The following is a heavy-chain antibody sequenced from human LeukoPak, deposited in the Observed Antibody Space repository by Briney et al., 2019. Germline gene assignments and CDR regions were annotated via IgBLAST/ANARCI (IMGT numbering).Heavy chain of an antibody. CDR2: IKKDGSEK. CDR3: ARVGYSSSWSPSDY. V-gene: IGHV3-7*01. CDR1: GFTFSSYW. D-gene: IGHD6-13*01. Sequence: GGSLRLSCAASGFTFSSYWMSWVRQAPGKGLEWVANIKKDGSEKYYVDSVKGRFTISRDNAKNSLYLQMNSLRAEDTAVYYCARVGYSSSWSPSDYWGQGALVTVSS. J-gene: IGHJ4*02.